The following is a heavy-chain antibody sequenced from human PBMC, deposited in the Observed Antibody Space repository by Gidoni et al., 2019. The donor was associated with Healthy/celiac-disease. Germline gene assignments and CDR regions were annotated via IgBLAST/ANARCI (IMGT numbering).Heavy chain of an antibody. CDR3: ARNIVVVVAATQTGYYGMYV. CDR2: IIPIFGTA. J-gene: IGHJ6*02. Sequence: QVQLVQSGAAVKKPGSSVKVSCKASGGTFSSYAISWVRQAPGQGLEWMGWIIPIFGTANYAQKFQGRVTITADKSTSTAYMELSSLRSEDTAVYYCARNIVVVVAATQTGYYGMYVWGQGTTVTVSS. D-gene: IGHD2-15*01. CDR1: GGTFSSYA. V-gene: IGHV1-69*06.